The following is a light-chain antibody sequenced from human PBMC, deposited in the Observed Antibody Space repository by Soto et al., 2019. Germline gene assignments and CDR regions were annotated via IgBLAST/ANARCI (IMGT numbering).Light chain of an antibody. CDR3: QQYGSSPRT. V-gene: IGKV3-20*01. Sequence: EIVLTQSACTLSSSPGERATLSWRASQSVSSANFAWYQQKPGQAPRLLIYGASSRATGIPDRFSGSGSGTVFTLTISRLEAEDFAVYYCQQYGSSPRTFGQGTKVDIK. CDR2: GAS. CDR1: QSVSSAN. J-gene: IGKJ1*01.